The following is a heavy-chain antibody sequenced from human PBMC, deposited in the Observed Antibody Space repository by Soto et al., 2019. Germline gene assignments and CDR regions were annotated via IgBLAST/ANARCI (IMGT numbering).Heavy chain of an antibody. J-gene: IGHJ4*01. Sequence: KTSQTLSLTCSVSGESIRSSAFYWGWVRQLPGKTLEWLGFIYYDGNTYYNPSLKSRLRISSDTSNNQVSLTLSSATATDTATYYCARSRMGHASPTDFWGHGILVTVSS. V-gene: IGHV4-30-4*08. D-gene: IGHD2-2*01. CDR2: IYYDGNT. CDR1: GESIRSSAFY. CDR3: ARSRMGHASPTDF.